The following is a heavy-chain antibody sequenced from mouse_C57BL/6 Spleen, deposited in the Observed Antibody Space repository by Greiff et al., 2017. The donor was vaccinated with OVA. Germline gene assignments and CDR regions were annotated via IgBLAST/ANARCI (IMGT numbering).Heavy chain of an antibody. Sequence: VQLQESGAELVKPGASVKISCKASGYAFSSYWMNWVKQRPGQGLEWIGQIYPGDGGTNYNGKFKGKATLTADKSSSTAYMQLSSLTSEDSAVYFCARTGTGAMDYWGQGTSVTVSS. CDR1: GYAFSSYW. CDR3: ARTGTGAMDY. CDR2: IYPGDGGT. J-gene: IGHJ4*01. D-gene: IGHD4-1*01. V-gene: IGHV1-80*01.